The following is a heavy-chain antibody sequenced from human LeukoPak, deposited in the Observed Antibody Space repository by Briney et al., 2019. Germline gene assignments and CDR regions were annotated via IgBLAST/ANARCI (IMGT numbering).Heavy chain of an antibody. Sequence: SETLSLTCTVSGYSISSGYYWGWIRQPPGKGLEWIGSIYYSGSTYYNPSLKSRVTISVDTSKNQFSLKLSSVTAADTAVYYCARHGFVGDYMDVWGKGTTVTISS. D-gene: IGHD2-21*01. CDR1: GYSISSGYY. J-gene: IGHJ6*03. CDR3: ARHGFVGDYMDV. V-gene: IGHV4-38-2*02. CDR2: IYYSGST.